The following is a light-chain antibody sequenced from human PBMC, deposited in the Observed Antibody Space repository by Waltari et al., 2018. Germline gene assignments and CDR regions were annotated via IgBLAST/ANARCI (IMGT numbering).Light chain of an antibody. Sequence: SYVLTQPPSVSVAPGETARITCGGDNIGSYSLHWLQQKPGQAPVLVIFYASDRPSGIPERFSGSNSGNTATLTITRVEAGDEANYYCQSFDISLSVGVLFGGGTKVSVL. CDR1: NIGSYS. V-gene: IGLV3-21*01. CDR2: YAS. CDR3: QSFDISLSVGVL. J-gene: IGLJ2*01.